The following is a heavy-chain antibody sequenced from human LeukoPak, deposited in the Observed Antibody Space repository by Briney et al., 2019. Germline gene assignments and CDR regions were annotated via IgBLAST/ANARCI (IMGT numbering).Heavy chain of an antibody. CDR1: GFTFSSYA. CDR3: AREGYLIHSSTSWSDI. V-gene: IGHV3-30-3*01. J-gene: IGHJ3*02. CDR2: ISYDGSNK. D-gene: IGHD2-2*01. Sequence: GRSLRLSCAASGFTFSSYAMHWVRQAPGKGLEWVAVISYDGSNKYYADSVKGRFTISRDNSKNTLYLQMNSLRAEDTAVYYCAREGYLIHSSTSWSDIWGQGTMVTVSS.